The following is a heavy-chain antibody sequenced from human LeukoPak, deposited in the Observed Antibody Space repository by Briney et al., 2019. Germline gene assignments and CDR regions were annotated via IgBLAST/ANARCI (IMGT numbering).Heavy chain of an antibody. Sequence: PGGSLRLSCAASGFTFNTYAMTWVRQAPGKGLECVSVISASGGSTYYTDSLKGRFTISRDNAKNSLYLQMNSLRAEDTAVYYCARDLAWDAFDIWGQGTMVTVSS. J-gene: IGHJ3*02. CDR2: ISASGGST. CDR1: GFTFNTYA. V-gene: IGHV3-23*01. CDR3: ARDLAWDAFDI.